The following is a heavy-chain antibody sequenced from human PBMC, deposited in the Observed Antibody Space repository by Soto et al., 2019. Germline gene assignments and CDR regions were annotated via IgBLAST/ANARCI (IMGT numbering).Heavy chain of an antibody. Sequence: EVQLLESGGGLVQPGGSLRLSCAASGFTFNSYAMSWVRQTPGKGLEWVSGLSGSGDTAYYADSVRGRFTISRDNSKNTLYLQMNSVRVEDTAVYFCARGEVVPAAVGSFFDCWGQGTLVTVSS. J-gene: IGHJ4*02. CDR3: ARGEVVPAAVGSFFDC. V-gene: IGHV3-23*01. CDR1: GFTFNSYA. CDR2: LSGSGDTA. D-gene: IGHD2-2*01.